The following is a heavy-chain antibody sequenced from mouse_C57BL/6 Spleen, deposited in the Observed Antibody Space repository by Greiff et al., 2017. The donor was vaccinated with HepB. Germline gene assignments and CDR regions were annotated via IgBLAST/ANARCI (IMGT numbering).Heavy chain of an antibody. V-gene: IGHV1-52*01. CDR2: IDPSDSET. CDR1: GYTFTSYW. J-gene: IGHJ2*01. CDR3: ARWGTTPLARDY. Sequence: QVQLQQPGAELVRPGSSVKLSCKASGYTFTSYWMHWVKQRPIQGLEWIGNIDPSDSETHYNQKFKDKATLTVDKSSSTAYMQLSSLTSEDSAVYYCARWGTTPLARDYWGQGTTLTVSS. D-gene: IGHD1-1*01.